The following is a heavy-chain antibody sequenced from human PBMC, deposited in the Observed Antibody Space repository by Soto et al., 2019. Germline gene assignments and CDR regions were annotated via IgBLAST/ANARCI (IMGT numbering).Heavy chain of an antibody. J-gene: IGHJ4*02. Sequence: QVQLQESGPGLVKPSETLSLTCTVSGGSISSYYWSWIRQPPGKGLEWIGYIYYSGSTNYNPSLKSRVTISVDTSKNQFSLKLSSVTAADTAVYYCARHALSIAARPGELDYWGQGTLVTVSS. CDR2: IYYSGST. CDR3: ARHALSIAARPGELDY. D-gene: IGHD6-6*01. V-gene: IGHV4-59*08. CDR1: GGSISSYY.